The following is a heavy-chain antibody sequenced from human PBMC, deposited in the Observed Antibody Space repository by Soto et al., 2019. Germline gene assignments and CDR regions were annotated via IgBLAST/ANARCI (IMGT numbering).Heavy chain of an antibody. CDR3: AKDGYYDILTADFSPYDAFDI. V-gene: IGHV3-23*01. J-gene: IGHJ3*02. D-gene: IGHD3-9*01. CDR2: ISGSGGST. CDR1: GFTFSSYA. Sequence: GSLRLSCAASGFTFSSYAMRWVRQAPGKGLEWVSAISGSGGSTYYADSVKGRFTISRDNSKNTLYLQMNSLRAEDTAVYYCAKDGYYDILTADFSPYDAFDIWGQGTMVTVSS.